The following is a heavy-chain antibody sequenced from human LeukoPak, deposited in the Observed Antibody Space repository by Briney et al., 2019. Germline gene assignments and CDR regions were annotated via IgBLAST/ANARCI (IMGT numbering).Heavy chain of an antibody. Sequence: ASVKVSCKASGYTFTSYDINWVRQATGQGLEWMGWMNPNSGNTGYAQKFQGRVTMTRDMSTSTVYMELSSLRSEDTAVYYCARGVTGTLDYWGQGTLVTVSS. CDR1: GYTFTSYD. CDR3: ARGVTGTLDY. V-gene: IGHV1-8*02. CDR2: MNPNSGNT. J-gene: IGHJ4*02. D-gene: IGHD1-7*01.